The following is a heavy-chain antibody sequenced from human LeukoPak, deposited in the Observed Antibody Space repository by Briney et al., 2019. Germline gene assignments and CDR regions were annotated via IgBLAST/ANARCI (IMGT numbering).Heavy chain of an antibody. D-gene: IGHD6-19*01. J-gene: IGHJ3*02. CDR1: GFTFSRYE. V-gene: IGHV3-74*01. CDR3: ASSVAVAGSDAFDI. Sequence: PGGSLRLSCEASGFTFSRYEMNWVRQAPGKGLVWVSRINSDGSSTSYADSVKGRFTISRDNAKNTLYLQMNSLRAEDTAVYYCASSVAVAGSDAFDIWGQGTMVTVSS. CDR2: INSDGSST.